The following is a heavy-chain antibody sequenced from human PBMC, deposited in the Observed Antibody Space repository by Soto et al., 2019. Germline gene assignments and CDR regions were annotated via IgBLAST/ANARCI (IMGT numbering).Heavy chain of an antibody. J-gene: IGHJ6*02. CDR1: GFSLSNARMG. CDR2: IFSNDEK. V-gene: IGHV2-26*01. D-gene: IGHD6-19*01. Sequence: SGPTLVNPTETLTLTCTVSGFSLSNARMGVSWIRQPPGKALEWLAHIFSNDEKSYSTSLKSRLTISKDTSKSQVVLTMTNMDPVDTATYYCARIQETYSSGWYGPRYYYYGMDVGGQGTTVTV. CDR3: ARIQETYSSGWYGPRYYYYGMDV.